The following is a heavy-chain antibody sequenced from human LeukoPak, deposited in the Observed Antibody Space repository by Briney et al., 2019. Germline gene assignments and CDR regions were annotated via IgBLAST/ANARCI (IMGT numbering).Heavy chain of an antibody. J-gene: IGHJ4*02. CDR2: ISSSSTYM. D-gene: IGHD3-22*01. Sequence: GGSLRLSCTASEFRFSPHSMSWVRQAPGRGLEWVSSISSSSTYMYYADSVTGRFTISRDNAKNSLYLQMNSLRAEDTALYYCARATETYYYDSSGYYWTYWGQGTLVTVSS. CDR3: ARATETYYYDSSGYYWTY. V-gene: IGHV3-21*04. CDR1: EFRFSPHS.